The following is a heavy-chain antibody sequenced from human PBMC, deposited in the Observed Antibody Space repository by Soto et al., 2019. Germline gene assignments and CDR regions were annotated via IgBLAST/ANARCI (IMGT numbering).Heavy chain of an antibody. CDR2: ISATGGST. CDR3: AKDRLAGNFDY. V-gene: IGHV3-23*01. CDR1: GFTFNNYA. J-gene: IGHJ4*02. Sequence: EVRVLDSGGGLVQPGGSLRLSCAASGFTFNNYAMNWVRQAPGKGLEWVATISATGGSTYYADSVKGRLTISRDNSKNTLYLQMNGLRVEDTAVYYCAKDRLAGNFDYWGQGTQVTVSS.